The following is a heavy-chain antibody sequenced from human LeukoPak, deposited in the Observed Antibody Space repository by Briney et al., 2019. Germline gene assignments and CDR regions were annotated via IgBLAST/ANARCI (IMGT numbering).Heavy chain of an antibody. CDR1: GFTFSSYE. CDR2: ISSSGSTI. J-gene: IGHJ4*02. D-gene: IGHD3-9*01. CDR3: AREGLRYFDWSPALDY. Sequence: GGSLRLSCAASGFTFSSYEMNWVRQAPGKGLEWVSYISSSGSTICYADSVKGRFTISRDNAKNSLYLQMNSLRAEDTAVYYCAREGLRYFDWSPALDYWGQGTLVTVSS. V-gene: IGHV3-48*03.